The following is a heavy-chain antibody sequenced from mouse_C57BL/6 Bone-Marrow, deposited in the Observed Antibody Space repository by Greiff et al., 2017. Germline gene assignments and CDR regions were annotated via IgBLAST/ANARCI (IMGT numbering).Heavy chain of an antibody. CDR2: IDPSDSYP. D-gene: IGHD2-13*01. Sequence: QVQLQQPGAELVMPGASVKLSCKASGYTFTSYWMHWVKQRPGQGLEWIGEIDPSDSYPNYNQKFKGKSTLTVDKSSSTAYMQLSSLTSEDSAVYYCARWGDYTWFAYWGQGTLVTVSA. CDR3: ARWGDYTWFAY. CDR1: GYTFTSYW. V-gene: IGHV1-69*01. J-gene: IGHJ3*01.